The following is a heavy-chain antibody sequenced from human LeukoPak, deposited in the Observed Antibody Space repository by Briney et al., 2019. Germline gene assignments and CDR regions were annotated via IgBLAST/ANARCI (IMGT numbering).Heavy chain of an antibody. J-gene: IGHJ4*02. CDR1: GFTVSGNY. CDR3: ARVEMATSVFEY. Sequence: GGSLRLSCAASGFTVSGNYKSWVRQAPGKGLDCISVIYTGGKTYFADSVKGRFTISRDNSKNSLYLQMNSLRPEDTAVYYCARVEMATSVFEYWGQGTLVTVSS. CDR2: IYTGGKT. D-gene: IGHD5-24*01. V-gene: IGHV3-66*02.